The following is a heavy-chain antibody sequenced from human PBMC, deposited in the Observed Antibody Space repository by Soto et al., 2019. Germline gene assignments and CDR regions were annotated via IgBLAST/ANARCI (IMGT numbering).Heavy chain of an antibody. CDR3: AKGWMDV. Sequence: EVQLVESGGGLIQPGGSLRLSCAVSGLTVSSYAMSGVRQAPGEGLEWVSVIYASDSTHYADSVKGRFTISRDNSKNTLFLQMNSLRAEDTAVYYCAKGWMDVWGQGTTVTVS. J-gene: IGHJ6*02. CDR2: IYASDST. V-gene: IGHV3-53*01. CDR1: GLTVSSYA.